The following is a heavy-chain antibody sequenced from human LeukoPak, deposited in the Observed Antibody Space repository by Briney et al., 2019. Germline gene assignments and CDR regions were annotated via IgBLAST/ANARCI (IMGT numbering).Heavy chain of an antibody. D-gene: IGHD6-19*01. CDR3: ARISSDWPHYYMDV. J-gene: IGHJ6*03. Sequence: SETLSLTCAVYGGSFSGYYWSWIRQPPGKGLEWIGEMHYSGATNYNPSLKSRVTISVDTSKNQFFLKLISVTAADTAVYYCARISSDWPHYYMDVWGKGTTVTVSS. CDR2: MHYSGAT. CDR1: GGSFSGYY. V-gene: IGHV4-34*01.